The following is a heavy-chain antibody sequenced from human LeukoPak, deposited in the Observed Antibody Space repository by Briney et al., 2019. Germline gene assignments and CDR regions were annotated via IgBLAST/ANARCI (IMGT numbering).Heavy chain of an antibody. V-gene: IGHV3-23*01. J-gene: IGHJ4*02. CDR2: ISDSGGNT. CDR1: GFTFNSYA. Sequence: GESLRLSCAASGFTFNSYAMSWVRQAPWERLQWVSGISDSGGNTYYADSVRGRFTISRDNSKNTLYLQMNSLRAEDTAVYYCARGRENGAYVSRVLDYWGQGILVTVSS. CDR3: ARGRENGAYVSRVLDY. D-gene: IGHD2-8*01.